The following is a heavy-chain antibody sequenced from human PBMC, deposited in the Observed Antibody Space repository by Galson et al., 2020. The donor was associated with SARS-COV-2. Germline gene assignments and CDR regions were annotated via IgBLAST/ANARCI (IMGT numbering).Heavy chain of an antibody. CDR3: FVDSSGDWSDAFDM. Sequence: GGSLRLSCATSGFTFDDYAINWVRQAPGKGLEWASGISWNSGMITYADSVKGRFIISRDNAKNSLYLQMNNLRTEDTALYYCFVDSSGDWSDAFDMWGQGTMVTVSS. V-gene: IGHV3-9*01. J-gene: IGHJ3*02. CDR2: ISWNSGMI. D-gene: IGHD3-22*01. CDR1: GFTFDDYA.